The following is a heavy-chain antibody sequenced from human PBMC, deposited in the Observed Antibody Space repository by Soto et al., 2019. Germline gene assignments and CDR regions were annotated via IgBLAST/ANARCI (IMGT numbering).Heavy chain of an antibody. D-gene: IGHD2-8*01. CDR2: INHSGST. J-gene: IGHJ6*02. CDR3: AVMVYAFMDV. Sequence: SETLSLTCAVYGGSFSGYYWSWIRQPPGKGLEWIGEINHSGSTNYNPSLKSRVTISVDTSKNQFSLKLSSVTAADTAVYYCAVMVYAFMDVWGQGTTVTVSS. V-gene: IGHV4-34*01. CDR1: GGSFSGYY.